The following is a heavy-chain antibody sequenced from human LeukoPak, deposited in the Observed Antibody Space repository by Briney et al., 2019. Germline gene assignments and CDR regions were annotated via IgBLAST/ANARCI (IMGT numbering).Heavy chain of an antibody. CDR3: TRHEPVDTAMVTDY. V-gene: IGHV3-73*01. CDR2: IRSKANSYAT. J-gene: IGHJ4*02. CDR1: GFTFSGSA. Sequence: PGGSLRLSCAASGFTFSGSAMQWVRQASGKGLEWVGRIRSKANSYATAYAASVKGRFTISRDDSKNTAYLQMNSLKTEDTAVYYCTRHEPVDTAMVTDYWGQGTLVTVSS. D-gene: IGHD5-18*01.